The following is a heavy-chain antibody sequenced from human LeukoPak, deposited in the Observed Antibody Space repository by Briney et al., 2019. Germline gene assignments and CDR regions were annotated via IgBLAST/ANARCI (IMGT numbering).Heavy chain of an antibody. D-gene: IGHD3-10*01. J-gene: IGHJ4*02. Sequence: PGGSLRLSCAVSGFTFSSYAMSWVRQAPGKGLEWVSAISGSGGSTYYADSVKGRFTISRDNSKNTLYLQMNSLRAEDTAVYYCAKDLYYGSGSIDYWGQGTLVTVSS. CDR3: AKDLYYGSGSIDY. CDR2: ISGSGGST. V-gene: IGHV3-23*01. CDR1: GFTFSSYA.